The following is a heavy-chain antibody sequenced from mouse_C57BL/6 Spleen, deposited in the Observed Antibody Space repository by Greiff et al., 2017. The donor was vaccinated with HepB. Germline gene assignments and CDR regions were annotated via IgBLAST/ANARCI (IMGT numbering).Heavy chain of an antibody. D-gene: IGHD1-1*01. CDR2: IDPSDSET. Sequence: QVQLQQSGAELVRPGSSVKLSCKASGYTFTSYWMHWVKQRPIQGLEWIGNIDPSDSETHYNQKFKDKATLTVDKSSSTAYMQLSSLTSEDSAVYYCARHGSSPHWYFDVWGTGTTVTVSS. V-gene: IGHV1-52*01. CDR1: GYTFTSYW. CDR3: ARHGSSPHWYFDV. J-gene: IGHJ1*03.